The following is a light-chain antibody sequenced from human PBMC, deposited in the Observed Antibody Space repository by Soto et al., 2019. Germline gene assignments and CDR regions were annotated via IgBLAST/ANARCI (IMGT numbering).Light chain of an antibody. CDR1: SSDVGGYNY. J-gene: IGLJ1*01. V-gene: IGLV2-11*01. CDR3: CSYAGSYTLV. CDR2: DVN. Sequence: QSVLTQPRSVSGSPGQSVTISCTGTSSDVGGYNYVSWYQQHPGKAPKLMIYDVNKRPSGVPDRFSGFKSGNTASLTISGLQAEDEADYYCCSYAGSYTLVFGTGTKLTVL.